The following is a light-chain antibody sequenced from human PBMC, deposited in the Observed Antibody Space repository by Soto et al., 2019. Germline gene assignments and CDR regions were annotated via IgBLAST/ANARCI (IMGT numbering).Light chain of an antibody. CDR3: QQRSNWPIT. CDR1: QSVSSN. CDR2: GAS. J-gene: IGKJ5*01. V-gene: IGKV3-11*01. Sequence: EIVMTQSPATLSVSPGERATLSCRASQSVSSNLAWYQQKPGQAPRLLIHGASNRATGIPARFSGSGSGTDFTLTISSLEPEDFAVYYCQQRSNWPITFGPGTRLEIK.